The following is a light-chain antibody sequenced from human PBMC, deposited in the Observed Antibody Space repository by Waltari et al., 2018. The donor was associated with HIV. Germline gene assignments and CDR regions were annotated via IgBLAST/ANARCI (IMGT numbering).Light chain of an antibody. CDR3: SSYTSINTYV. CDR1: SSDVRGYNY. CDR2: DVN. Sequence: QSALTQPASVSGSPAQSITISCTGTSSDVRGYNYVSWYQQHPGKAPKLMIYDVNNRPSGVSNRFSGSKSGNTASLTISGLQAEDEADYYCSSYTSINTYVFGTGTKVTVV. V-gene: IGLV2-14*03. J-gene: IGLJ1*01.